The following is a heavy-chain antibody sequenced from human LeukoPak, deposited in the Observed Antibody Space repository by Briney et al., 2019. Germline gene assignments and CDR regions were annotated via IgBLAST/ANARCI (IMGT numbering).Heavy chain of an antibody. J-gene: IGHJ4*02. V-gene: IGHV3-23*01. CDR2: ISGSGGST. D-gene: IGHD3-9*01. CDR3: AKSPKYFARGHYFDY. Sequence: GGSLRLSCAASGFTFSSYAMSWVRQAPGKGLEWVSAISGSGGSTYYADSVKGRFTISRDNSKNTLYLRMNSLRAEDTAVYYCAKSPKYFARGHYFDYWGQGTLVTVSS. CDR1: GFTFSSYA.